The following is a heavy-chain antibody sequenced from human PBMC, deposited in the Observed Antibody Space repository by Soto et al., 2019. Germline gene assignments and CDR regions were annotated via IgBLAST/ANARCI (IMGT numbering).Heavy chain of an antibody. CDR1: GGSISSGGHY. CDR3: ARRVGARDAFAF. D-gene: IGHD1-26*01. J-gene: IGHJ4*02. CDR2: SYYSGST. Sequence: QLQLQESGPGLVKPSQTLSLTCSVSGGSISSGGHYWSWVRQHPGKGLEWIGYSYYSGSTYYDSSRKSRVSISVDTSRDQSSLRLSSVTAADTAVYYCARRVGARDAFAFWGQVTLVTVSS. V-gene: IGHV4-31*03.